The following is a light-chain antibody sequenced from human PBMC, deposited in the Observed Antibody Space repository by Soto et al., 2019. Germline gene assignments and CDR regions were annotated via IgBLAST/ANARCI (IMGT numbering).Light chain of an antibody. Sequence: QSVLTQPASVSGSPGQSITIPCTGTSSDVGGYNYVSWVQQHPGKAPKLIIYEVSPRPSGVSNRLSGSKSGNTASLTISGIQAEYEADYYCSSYTRNSTLVFGGGTKLTVL. CDR3: SSYTRNSTLV. V-gene: IGLV2-14*01. CDR1: SSDVGGYNY. J-gene: IGLJ2*01. CDR2: EVS.